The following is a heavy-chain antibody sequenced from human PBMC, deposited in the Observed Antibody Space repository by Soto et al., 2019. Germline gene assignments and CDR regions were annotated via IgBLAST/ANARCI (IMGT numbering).Heavy chain of an antibody. CDR3: ARGDSTDCSNGVCSFFYNHDMDV. J-gene: IGHJ6*02. Sequence: QVQLVQSGAEVKKPGASVKVSCKTSGYTFTSYAIHWVRQAPGQGLEWLGWRNIGNGNTQYSPKLHDRVTLTRDTSASTAYMELTRLTSDDTAIYYCARGDSTDCSNGVCSFFYNHDMDVWGQGTTVTVSS. CDR1: GYTFTSYA. D-gene: IGHD2-8*01. V-gene: IGHV1-3*04. CDR2: RNIGNGNT.